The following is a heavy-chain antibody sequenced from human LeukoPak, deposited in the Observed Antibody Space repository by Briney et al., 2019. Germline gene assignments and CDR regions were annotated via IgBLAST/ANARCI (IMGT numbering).Heavy chain of an antibody. CDR3: ARVSYSSSWYYFDY. V-gene: IGHV4-34*01. Sequence: PETLSLTCAVYGGSFSGYYWSWIRQPPGKGLEWIGEINHSGSTNYNPSLKSRVTISVDTSKNQFSLKLSSVTAADTAAYYCARVSYSSSWYYFDYWGQGTLVTVSS. D-gene: IGHD6-13*01. CDR1: GGSFSGYY. CDR2: INHSGST. J-gene: IGHJ4*02.